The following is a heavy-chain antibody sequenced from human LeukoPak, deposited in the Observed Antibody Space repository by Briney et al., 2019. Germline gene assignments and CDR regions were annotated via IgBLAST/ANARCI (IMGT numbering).Heavy chain of an antibody. V-gene: IGHV3-21*01. CDR3: ARDPGYCTNGVCYGYYFDY. J-gene: IGHJ4*02. CDR2: ISSSSSYI. Sequence: GGSLRLSCAASGFTFSSYSMNWVRQAPGKGLEGVSSISSSSSYIYYADSVKGRFTISRDNAKNSLYLQMNSLRAEDTAVYYCARDPGYCTNGVCYGYYFDYWGQGTLVTVSS. D-gene: IGHD2-8*01. CDR1: GFTFSSYS.